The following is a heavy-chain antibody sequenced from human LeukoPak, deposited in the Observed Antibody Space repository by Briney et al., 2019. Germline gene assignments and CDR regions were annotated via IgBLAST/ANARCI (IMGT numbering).Heavy chain of an antibody. CDR2: ISGSGGST. J-gene: IGHJ4*02. Sequence: GGSLRLSCAASGFTFSSYAMSWVRQAPGKGLEWVSAISGSGGSTYYADSVKGRFTISRDNSKNTLYLQMNSLGAEDTAVYYCAKRGTSSGSGGYYFDYWGQGTLVTVSS. CDR1: GFTFSSYA. V-gene: IGHV3-23*01. CDR3: AKRGTSSGSGGYYFDY. D-gene: IGHD1-1*01.